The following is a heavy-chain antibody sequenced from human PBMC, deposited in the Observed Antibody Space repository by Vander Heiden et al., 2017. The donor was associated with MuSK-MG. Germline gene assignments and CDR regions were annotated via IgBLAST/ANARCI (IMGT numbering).Heavy chain of an antibody. CDR3: AKVSEVPAA. CDR2: IRYDGSNK. J-gene: IGHJ4*02. D-gene: IGHD2-2*01. Sequence: QVQLVESGGGVVQPGGSLRLSCAASGFTFSSYGMHWVRQAPGKGLEWVAFIRYDGSNKYYADSVKGRFTISRDNSKNTLYLQMNSLRAEDTAVYYCAKVSEVPAAWGQGTLVTVSS. CDR1: GFTFSSYG. V-gene: IGHV3-30*02.